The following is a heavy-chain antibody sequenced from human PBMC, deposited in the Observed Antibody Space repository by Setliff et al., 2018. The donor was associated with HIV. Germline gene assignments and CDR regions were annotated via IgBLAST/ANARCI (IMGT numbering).Heavy chain of an antibody. CDR3: ATGGGQSFDY. CDR1: GYTFTSYG. V-gene: IGHV1-18*01. Sequence: ASVKVSCKASGYTFTSYGISWVRQAPGQGLEWMGRISAYNGYTDYAQKFRDRVTLTTDTSTSTAYMELRSLSPDDTAVYYCATGGGQSFDYWGQGTLVTVSS. CDR2: ISAYNGYT. J-gene: IGHJ4*02. D-gene: IGHD1-26*01.